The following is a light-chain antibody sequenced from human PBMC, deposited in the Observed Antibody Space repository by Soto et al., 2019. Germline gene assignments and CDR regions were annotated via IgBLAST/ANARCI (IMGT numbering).Light chain of an antibody. V-gene: IGKV3-20*01. CDR3: QQYGSSLFT. Sequence: EIVLTQSPGTLSLSPGERATLSCRASQSVSSNSLAWYQQKPGQAPRLLIYGASSRAIVIPDRFSGSGSGTDFTLTISRLEPEDFAVYYCQQYGSSLFTFGPGTKVDIK. CDR1: QSVSSNS. CDR2: GAS. J-gene: IGKJ3*01.